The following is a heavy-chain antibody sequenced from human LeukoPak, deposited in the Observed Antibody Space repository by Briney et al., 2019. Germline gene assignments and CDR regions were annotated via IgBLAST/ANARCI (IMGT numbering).Heavy chain of an antibody. J-gene: IGHJ4*02. CDR1: GDSITSFY. CDR2: IFHSGTT. V-gene: IGHV4-59*08. D-gene: IGHD6-19*01. Sequence: PSETLSLTCPVSGDSITSFYWSWIRQPPGKGLEWIGLIFHSGTTDYTPSLKTRVTMSIDTSKNQFSLNLSSVTASDTAGYYCARLPVGSEPAYWGPGTLVTVSS. CDR3: ARLPVGSEPAY.